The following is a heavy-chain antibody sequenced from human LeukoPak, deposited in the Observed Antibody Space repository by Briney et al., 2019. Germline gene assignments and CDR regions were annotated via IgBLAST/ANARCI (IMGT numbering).Heavy chain of an antibody. CDR3: ATLVGLPGHFDAFDI. J-gene: IGHJ3*02. D-gene: IGHD5-12*01. CDR2: ISGSGGST. CDR1: GFTFSSYA. V-gene: IGHV3-23*01. Sequence: GGSLRLSCAASGFTFSSYAMSWVRQAPGKGLEWVSAISGSGGSTYYADSVKGRFTISRDNSKNTLYLQMNSLRAEDTAVYYCATLVGLPGHFDAFDIWGQGTMVTVSS.